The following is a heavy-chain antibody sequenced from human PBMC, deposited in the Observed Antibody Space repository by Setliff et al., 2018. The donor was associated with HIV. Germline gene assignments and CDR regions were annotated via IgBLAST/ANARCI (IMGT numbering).Heavy chain of an antibody. V-gene: IGHV3-21*01. Sequence: PGGSLRLSCAASGLSFTAAWMGWVRQAPGKGLEWVSSISSSSTYIYCADSVKGRFTISRDNAKNSLYLQMNSLRAEDTAVYYCARDLSPGITAPLDYWGQGTLVTVSS. D-gene: IGHD6-13*01. CDR2: ISSSSTYI. CDR1: GLSFTAAW. J-gene: IGHJ4*02. CDR3: ARDLSPGITAPLDY.